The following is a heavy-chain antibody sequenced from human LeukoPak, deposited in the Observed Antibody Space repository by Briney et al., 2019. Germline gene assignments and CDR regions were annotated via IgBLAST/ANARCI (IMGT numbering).Heavy chain of an antibody. D-gene: IGHD6-13*01. CDR1: GFTFDDYA. J-gene: IGHJ3*01. CDR2: ISWASGSL. CDR3: AKDRQKGASLTAAGDAFDV. V-gene: IGHV3-9*03. Sequence: GGSLRLSCIGSGFTFDDYAMHWVRQVPGKGLEWVSGISWASGSLAYADSVKGRFPVSRENANNPLYLKMNSLRSQDMALYYCAKDRQKGASLTAAGDAFDVWGPGTMVIVSS.